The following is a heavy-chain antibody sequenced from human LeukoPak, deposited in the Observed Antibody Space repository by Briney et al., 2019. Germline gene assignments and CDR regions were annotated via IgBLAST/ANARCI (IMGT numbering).Heavy chain of an antibody. V-gene: IGHV3-23*01. CDR3: AKYTNNWPRHLHFDF. D-gene: IGHD1-1*01. J-gene: IGHJ4*02. CDR2: ISDNGRST. CDR1: GFTFSSYA. Sequence: PGGSLRLSCAASGFTFSSYAMSWVRQAPGKGLEWVSGISDNGRSTYYADSVKGRFTISRDNSKNTLYLQMNSLRAEDTAVYYCAKYTNNWPRHLHFDFWGQGTLVTVSS.